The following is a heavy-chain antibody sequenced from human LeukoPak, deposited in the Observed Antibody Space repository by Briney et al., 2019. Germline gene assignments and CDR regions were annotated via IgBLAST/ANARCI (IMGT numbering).Heavy chain of an antibody. Sequence: ASVKVSCKASGYTFTSYDINWVRQATGQGLEWMGWMNPNSGNTGYAQKFQGRVTMTRNTSISTAYMELSSLRSEDTAVYYCARVPGGSYGPDFDYWGREPWSPSPQ. J-gene: IGHJ4*02. CDR2: MNPNSGNT. CDR3: ARVPGGSYGPDFDY. V-gene: IGHV1-8*01. D-gene: IGHD5-18*01. CDR1: GYTFTSYD.